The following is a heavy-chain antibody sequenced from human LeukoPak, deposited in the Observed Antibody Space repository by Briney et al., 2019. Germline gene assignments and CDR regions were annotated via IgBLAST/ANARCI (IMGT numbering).Heavy chain of an antibody. D-gene: IGHD5-18*01. CDR2: INHSGST. CDR3: ARGEQLWSTQMPSYYYMDV. J-gene: IGHJ6*03. Sequence: SETLSLTCAVYGGSFSGYYWSWIRQPPGKGLEWIGEINHSGSTNYNPSLKSRVTISVDTSKNQFSLKLSSVTAADTAVYYCARGEQLWSTQMPSYYYMDVWGKGTTVTVSS. CDR1: GGSFSGYY. V-gene: IGHV4-34*01.